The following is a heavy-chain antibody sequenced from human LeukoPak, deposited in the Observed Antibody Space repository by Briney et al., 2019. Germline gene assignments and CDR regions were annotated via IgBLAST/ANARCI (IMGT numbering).Heavy chain of an antibody. D-gene: IGHD6-19*01. CDR3: ARAVAGYFDY. V-gene: IGHV1-3*01. CDR2: FNAGNGNT. J-gene: IGHJ4*02. CDR1: GYTFTSYA. Sequence: ASVKVSCKASGYTFTSYAMHWVRQAPGQRLEWMGWFNAGNGNTKYSQKFQGRVTITRDTSASTAYMELSSLRSEDTAVYYCARAVAGYFDYWGQGTLVTVSS.